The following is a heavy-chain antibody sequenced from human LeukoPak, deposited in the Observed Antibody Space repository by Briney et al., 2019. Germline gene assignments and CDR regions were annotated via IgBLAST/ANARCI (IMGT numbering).Heavy chain of an antibody. V-gene: IGHV4-38-2*01. CDR3: ARSDFWSGYCDY. CDR1: GYSISSGYY. Sequence: SETLSLTCAVSGYSISSGYYWGWIRQPPGKGLEWIGSIYHSGSTYYNPSLKSRVTISVDTSKNQFSLKLSSVTAADTAVYYCARSDFWSGYCDYWGQGTLVTVSS. J-gene: IGHJ4*02. CDR2: IYHSGST. D-gene: IGHD3-3*01.